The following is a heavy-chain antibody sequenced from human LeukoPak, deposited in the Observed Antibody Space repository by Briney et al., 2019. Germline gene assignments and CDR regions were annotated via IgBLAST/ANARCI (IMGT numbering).Heavy chain of an antibody. CDR1: GGSIGSYY. Sequence: SETLSLTCTVSGGSIGSYYWGWIRQPPEKGLEWIGEVHLDGRTNYSPSLQSRLAMSVDFSENHISLKLTSVTAADTAVYYCAREGGPYRPLDYTGQGTLVTVSS. CDR3: AREGGPYRPLDY. CDR2: VHLDGRT. J-gene: IGHJ4*02. V-gene: IGHV4-59*12.